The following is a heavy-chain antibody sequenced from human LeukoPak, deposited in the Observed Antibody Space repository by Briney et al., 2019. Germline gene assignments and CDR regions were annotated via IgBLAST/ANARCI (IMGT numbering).Heavy chain of an antibody. CDR2: IIPIFGTA. Sequence: ASVKVSCKASGGTFSSYAISWVRQAPGQGLEWMGGIIPIFGTANYAQKFQGRVTITADESTSAAYMELSSLRSEDTAVYYCARAILGYCSSTSCYIYYYYYMDVWGKGTTVTVS. CDR1: GGTFSSYA. D-gene: IGHD2-2*02. J-gene: IGHJ6*03. CDR3: ARAILGYCSSTSCYIYYYYYMDV. V-gene: IGHV1-69*13.